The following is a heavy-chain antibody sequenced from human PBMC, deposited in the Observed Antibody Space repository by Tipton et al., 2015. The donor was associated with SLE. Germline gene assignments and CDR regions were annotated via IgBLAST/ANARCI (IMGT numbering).Heavy chain of an antibody. CDR2: IYHSGST. V-gene: IGHV4-4*02. CDR1: GGSISSSNW. Sequence: GLVKPSETLSLICAVSGGSISSSNWWSWVRQPPGKGLEWIGEIYHSGSTNYNPSLKSRVTISVDKSKNQFSLKLSSVTAADTAVYYCASPSWGVGAHFDYWGQGTLVTVSS. J-gene: IGHJ4*02. CDR3: ASPSWGVGAHFDY. D-gene: IGHD1-26*01.